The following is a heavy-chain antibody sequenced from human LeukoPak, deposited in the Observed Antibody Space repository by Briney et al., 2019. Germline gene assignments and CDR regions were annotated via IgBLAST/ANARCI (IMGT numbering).Heavy chain of an antibody. V-gene: IGHV4-4*07. CDR1: GGSISSYY. CDR2: IYTSGST. CDR3: ARGGKYYDILTEDY. D-gene: IGHD3-9*01. Sequence: SETLSLTCTVSGGSISSYYWSWIRQPAGKGLEWIGRIYTSGSTNYNPSLKSRVTMSVNTSKNQFSLKLSSVTAADTAVYYCARGGKYYDILTEDYWGQGTLVTVSS. J-gene: IGHJ4*02.